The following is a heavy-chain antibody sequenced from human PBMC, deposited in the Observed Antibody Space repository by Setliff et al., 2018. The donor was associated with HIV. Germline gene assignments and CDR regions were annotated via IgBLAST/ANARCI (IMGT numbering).Heavy chain of an antibody. J-gene: IGHJ6*03. Sequence: GGSLRLSCAASGFTFSDSTMHWVRQAPGKGLEYVSAITGNGGSTYHADSVKGRFTISRDNAKNSLYLEMNSLRAEDTAVYYCARDGASLAARTYNYYYMDVWGKGTTVTVSS. CDR2: ITGNGGST. V-gene: IGHV3-64*02. CDR1: GFTFSDST. D-gene: IGHD6-6*01. CDR3: ARDGASLAARTYNYYYMDV.